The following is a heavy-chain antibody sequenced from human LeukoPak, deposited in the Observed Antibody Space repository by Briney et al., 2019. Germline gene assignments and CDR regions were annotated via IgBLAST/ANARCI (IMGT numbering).Heavy chain of an antibody. D-gene: IGHD3-16*02. CDR1: GFTFSSYA. J-gene: IGHJ4*02. Sequence: GGSLRLSCAASGFTFSSYAMSWVRQAPGKGLEWVSAISGSGGSTYYADSVKGRFTISRDNFKNTPYLQMNSLRAEDTAVYYCAKDLWGASYHYWGQGTLVTVSS. V-gene: IGHV3-23*01. CDR2: ISGSGGST. CDR3: AKDLWGASYHY.